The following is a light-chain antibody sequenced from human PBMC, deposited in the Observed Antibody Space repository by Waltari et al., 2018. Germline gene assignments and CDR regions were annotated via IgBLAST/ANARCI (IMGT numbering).Light chain of an antibody. V-gene: IGKV3-11*01. J-gene: IGKJ4*01. CDR3: QQRANWPPLT. Sequence: EVVLTHSPVTLSLSPGERATLSCRASQSVYTFLAWYQQKPGQAPRLLIYHASRRATGIPARVSGSGSGTDFTLTINSVEPEDFAVYYCQQRANWPPLTFGGGTKVEIK. CDR2: HAS. CDR1: QSVYTF.